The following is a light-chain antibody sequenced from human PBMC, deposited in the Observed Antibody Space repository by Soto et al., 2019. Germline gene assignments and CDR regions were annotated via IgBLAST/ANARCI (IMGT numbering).Light chain of an antibody. V-gene: IGKV1-5*03. CDR3: QQDHDYPWT. J-gene: IGKJ1*01. CDR2: KAS. CDR1: QSITSW. Sequence: DIQMTQSPSTLSTSVGDRVTITCRASQSITSWLAWYQQKPGKAPKLLIYKASTLESGVPSRFSGSGSETEFTLTISSLQPDDFATYYCQQDHDYPWTFGQGTRV.